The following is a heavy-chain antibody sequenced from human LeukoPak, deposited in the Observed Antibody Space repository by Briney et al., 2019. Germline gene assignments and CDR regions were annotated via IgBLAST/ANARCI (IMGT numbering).Heavy chain of an antibody. D-gene: IGHD1-26*01. CDR1: GITFRSFG. V-gene: IGHV3-30*18. Sequence: GGSLRLSCAASGITFRSFGMHWVRQAPGKGLEWVAVISYDGSNKYYADSVKGRFTISRDNSKNTLYLQMNSLRAEDTAVYYCAKAIYSGSYYGLYFQHWGQGPVVTVSS. CDR2: ISYDGSNK. J-gene: IGHJ1*01. CDR3: AKAIYSGSYYGLYFQH.